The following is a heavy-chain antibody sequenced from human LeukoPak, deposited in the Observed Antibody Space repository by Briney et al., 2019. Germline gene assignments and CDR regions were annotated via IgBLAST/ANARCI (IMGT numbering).Heavy chain of an antibody. V-gene: IGHV1-69*05. CDR2: IIPIFGTA. Sequence: SVKVSCKASGGTFSSYAISWVRQAPGQGLEWMGRIIPIFGTANCAQKFQGRVTITTDESTSTAYMELSSLRSEDTAVYYCASRYNWNYDWFDPWGQGTLVTVSS. CDR3: ASRYNWNYDWFDP. CDR1: GGTFSSYA. D-gene: IGHD1-7*01. J-gene: IGHJ5*02.